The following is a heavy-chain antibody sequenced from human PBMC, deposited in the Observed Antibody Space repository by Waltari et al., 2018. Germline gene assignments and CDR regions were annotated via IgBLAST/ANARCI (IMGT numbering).Heavy chain of an antibody. CDR3: ARTTAARRTHYYYMDV. CDR2: LSPHNGKS. V-gene: IGHV1-8*03. Sequence: QVQLVQSGAEVKKPGASVKVSCRASGYSFTDFDINWVRQAPGQGLEWMGWLSPHNGKSGHAPQFPGRVAISGDTAITTASMELSSLTSDDTAVYYCARTTAARRTHYYYMDVWGEGTTVTIAS. CDR1: GYSFTDFD. J-gene: IGHJ6*03. D-gene: IGHD6-6*01.